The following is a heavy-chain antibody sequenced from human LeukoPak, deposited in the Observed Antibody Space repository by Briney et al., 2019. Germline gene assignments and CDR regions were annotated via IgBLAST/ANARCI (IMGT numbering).Heavy chain of an antibody. CDR1: GASIRGFY. Sequence: SETLSLTCSVSGASIRGFYWSWLRQAPGKGLEWIGFLHRSASATYNPSLESRVTTSMDTSKNQFSLTLYYVTAADTAVYYCARHYEGGPQLRMDNWGQRALVTVS. D-gene: IGHD2-15*01. V-gene: IGHV4-59*08. J-gene: IGHJ4*02. CDR3: ARHYEGGPQLRMDN. CDR2: LHRSASA.